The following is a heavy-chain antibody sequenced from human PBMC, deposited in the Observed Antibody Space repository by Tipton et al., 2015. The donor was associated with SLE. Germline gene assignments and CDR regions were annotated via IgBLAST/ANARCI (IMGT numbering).Heavy chain of an antibody. J-gene: IGHJ6*02. D-gene: IGHD2-8*01. CDR3: ARGMLTWRGAVLGVDV. Sequence: TLSLTCSVSSYSIYNGFYWGWIRQSPGKGLEWIGSIYRSGTAYYNPSLKSRVTMSVDTSKNQFSLKLTSVTAADSALYYCARGMLTWRGAVLGVDVWGQGTTVNVSS. CDR1: SYSIYNGFY. V-gene: IGHV4-38-2*02. CDR2: IYRSGTA.